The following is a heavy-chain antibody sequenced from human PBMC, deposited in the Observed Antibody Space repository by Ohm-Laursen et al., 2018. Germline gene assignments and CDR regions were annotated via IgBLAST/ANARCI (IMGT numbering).Heavy chain of an antibody. Sequence: SLRLSCTASGFTFSNYTMIWVRQAPGKGLEWVSSISSSSSYIYYADSVKGRFTISRDNAKNSLYLQMNSLRAEDTAVYYCARESPAALEWLPRYYYYGMDVWGQGTTVTVSS. D-gene: IGHD3-3*01. V-gene: IGHV3-21*04. CDR2: ISSSSSYI. CDR1: GFTFSNYT. CDR3: ARESPAALEWLPRYYYYGMDV. J-gene: IGHJ6*02.